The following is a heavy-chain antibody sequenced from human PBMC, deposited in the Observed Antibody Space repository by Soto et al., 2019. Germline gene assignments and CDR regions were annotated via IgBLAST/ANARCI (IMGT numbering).Heavy chain of an antibody. V-gene: IGHV4-39*01. CDR3: ARHGAYSPRVYYYSGMDV. D-gene: IGHD3-16*01. CDR2: SNYGAPT. Sequence: SPTCNGAGGSSNRNVCYLGWIRQPQGKGLEWIWSSNYGAPTYYMPSLQSRVTISLDTAKNRLCLNLRSLTAADTAVYYCARHGAYSPRVYYYSGMDVCGQPPTLTVSS. CDR1: GGSSNRNVCY. J-gene: IGHJ6*02.